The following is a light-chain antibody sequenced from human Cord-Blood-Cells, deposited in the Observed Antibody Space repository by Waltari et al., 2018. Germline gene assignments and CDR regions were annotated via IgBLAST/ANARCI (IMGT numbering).Light chain of an antibody. CDR1: QSVSSSY. CDR3: QQYGSSPFT. V-gene: IGKV3-20*01. Sequence: EIVLPQSPGTLSLSPGERAPLSCRASQSVSSSYLAWYQQKPGQAPRLLIYGASSRATGIPDRFSGSGSGTDFTLTISRLEPEDFAVYYCQQYGSSPFTFGPGTKVDIK. CDR2: GAS. J-gene: IGKJ3*01.